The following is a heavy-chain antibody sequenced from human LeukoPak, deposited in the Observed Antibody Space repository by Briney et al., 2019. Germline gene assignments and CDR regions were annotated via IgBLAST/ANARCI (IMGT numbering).Heavy chain of an antibody. CDR1: GFTFSSYG. CDR3: ARAPVTSCRGAFCYPFDY. D-gene: IGHD2-15*01. CDR2: ISGSGGST. J-gene: IGHJ4*02. V-gene: IGHV3-23*01. Sequence: GGSLRLSCVVSGFTFSSYGMTWVRQAPGKGLEWVSAISGSGGSTYYAESVKGRFTISRDNSKNTLYLQMNRLRVEDAAVYYCARAPVTSCRGAFCYPFDYWGQGTLVTVSS.